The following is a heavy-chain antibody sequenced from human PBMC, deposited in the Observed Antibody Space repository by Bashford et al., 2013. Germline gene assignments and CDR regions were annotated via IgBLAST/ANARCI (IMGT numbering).Heavy chain of an antibody. J-gene: IGHJ3*02. CDR3: TRHNYGDYGNGAFDI. CDR2: IRSRAYNYAT. D-gene: IGHD4-17*01. Sequence: WVRQMPGKGLEWVGRIRSRAYNYATAYAASVKGRFTISRDDSKNTAYVQMNSLKTEDTAVYYCTRHNYGDYGNGAFDIWGQGTMVTVSS. V-gene: IGHV3-73*01.